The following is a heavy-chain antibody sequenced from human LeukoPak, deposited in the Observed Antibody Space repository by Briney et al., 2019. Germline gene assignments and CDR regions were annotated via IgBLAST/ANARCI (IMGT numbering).Heavy chain of an antibody. CDR2: IRYDGSNK. CDR1: GFTFSSYG. D-gene: IGHD2-2*01. Sequence: GGSLRLSCAASGFTFSSYGMHWVRQAPGKGLEWVAFIRYDGSNKYYAGSVKGRFTISRDNSKNTLYLQMNSLRAEDTAVYYCAKDAEVIVVVPAAFWDYWGQGTLVTVSS. V-gene: IGHV3-30*02. J-gene: IGHJ4*02. CDR3: AKDAEVIVVVPAAFWDY.